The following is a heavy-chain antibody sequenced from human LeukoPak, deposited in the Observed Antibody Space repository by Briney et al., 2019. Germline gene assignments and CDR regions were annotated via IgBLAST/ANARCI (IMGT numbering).Heavy chain of an antibody. D-gene: IGHD3-10*01. CDR1: GFTFSSYG. V-gene: IGHV3-48*01. Sequence: GGSLRLSCAASGFTFSSYGMTWVRQAPGKWLEWVSYISSSSSTIYYADSVKGRFTISRDNAKNSLYLQLNSLRAEDTAVYYCARSHPQYGSAQDNWFDPWGQGTLVTVSS. CDR2: ISSSSSTI. CDR3: ARSHPQYGSAQDNWFDP. J-gene: IGHJ5*02.